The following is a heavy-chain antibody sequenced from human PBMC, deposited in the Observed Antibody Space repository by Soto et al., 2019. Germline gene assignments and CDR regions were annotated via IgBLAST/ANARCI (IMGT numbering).Heavy chain of an antibody. J-gene: IGHJ3*02. CDR3: AHRRADWYYDFWSGPIENAFDI. CDR2: IYWDDDK. V-gene: IGHV2-5*02. D-gene: IGHD3-3*01. CDR1: GFSLSTSGVG. Sequence: QITLKESGPTLVKPTQTLTLTCTFSGFSLSTSGVGVGWIRQPPGKALEWLALIYWDDDKRYSPSLKSRLTITKDTSKNQVVLTMTNMDPVDTATYYCAHRRADWYYDFWSGPIENAFDIWGQGTMVTVSS.